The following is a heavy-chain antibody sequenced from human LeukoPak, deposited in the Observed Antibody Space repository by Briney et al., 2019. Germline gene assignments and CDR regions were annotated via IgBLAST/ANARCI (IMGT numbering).Heavy chain of an antibody. D-gene: IGHD2-2*01. CDR1: GYSISSGYY. Sequence: PSETLSLTCTVSGYSISSGYYWGWIRQPPGKGLEWIGSIYHSGSTYYNPSLKSRVTISVDTSKNQFSLKLSSVTAADTAVYYCARVVVVPAAMSGWDYWGQGTLVTVSS. J-gene: IGHJ4*02. V-gene: IGHV4-38-2*02. CDR2: IYHSGST. CDR3: ARVVVVPAAMSGWDY.